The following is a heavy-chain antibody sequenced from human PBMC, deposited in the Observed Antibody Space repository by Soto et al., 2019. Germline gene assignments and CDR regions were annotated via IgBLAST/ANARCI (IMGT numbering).Heavy chain of an antibody. CDR1: GYSFASYW. CDR2: IYPGDSDT. Sequence: GESLKISCQGSGYSFASYWIGWVRQMPGKDLEWMGIIYPGDSDTRYSPSFQGQVTISADKSLRTAYLQWTSLKASDTALYYCPRTRSFNLGFYYDGMDVWGQGPTVTVYS. CDR3: PRTRSFNLGFYYDGMDV. V-gene: IGHV5-51*01. J-gene: IGHJ6*02. D-gene: IGHD6-6*01.